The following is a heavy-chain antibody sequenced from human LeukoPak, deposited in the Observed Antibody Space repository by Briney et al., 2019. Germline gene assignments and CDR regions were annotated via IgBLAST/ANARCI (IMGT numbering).Heavy chain of an antibody. V-gene: IGHV3-74*01. CDR2: INSDGSST. J-gene: IGHJ5*02. CDR3: ARDRYSISQNWFDP. D-gene: IGHD6-13*01. Sequence: GGSLRLSCAASGFTFSSYWMHWVRQAPGKGLVWVSRINSDGSSTSYADSVKGRFTISRDNAKNTLYLQMNSLRAEDTAGYYCARDRYSISQNWFDPWGQGTLVTVSS. CDR1: GFTFSSYW.